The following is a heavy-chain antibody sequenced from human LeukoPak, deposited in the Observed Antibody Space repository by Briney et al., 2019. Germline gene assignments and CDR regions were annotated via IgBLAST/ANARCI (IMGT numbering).Heavy chain of an antibody. CDR2: LDWDCDK. CDR1: GFSLSTSGMC. V-gene: IGHV2-70*11. CDR3: ARRGFSGYPSAY. D-gene: IGHD3-3*01. Sequence: SGPTLVNPTQTRTLTCTFAGFSLSTSGMCVSCIRQPPRKALESLARLDWDCDKYYSTSLKTSLNISKALYKQLVVLTMTNMALVDTATSYCARRGFSGYPSAYWGQGTLVTVSS. J-gene: IGHJ4*02.